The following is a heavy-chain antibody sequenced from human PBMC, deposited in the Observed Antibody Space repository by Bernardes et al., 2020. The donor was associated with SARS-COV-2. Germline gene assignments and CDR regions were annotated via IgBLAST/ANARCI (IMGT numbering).Heavy chain of an antibody. J-gene: IGHJ6*02. CDR3: ARLGGFGELFGEASRYYGMDV. CDR1: GYSFTSYW. CDR2: IYPGDSDT. Sequence: GESLKISCKGSGYSFTSYWIGWVRQMPGKGLEWMGIIYPGDSDTRYSPSFQGQVTISADKSISTAYLQWSSLKASDTAMYYCARLGGFGELFGEASRYYGMDVWGQGTTVTVSS. D-gene: IGHD3-10*01. V-gene: IGHV5-51*01.